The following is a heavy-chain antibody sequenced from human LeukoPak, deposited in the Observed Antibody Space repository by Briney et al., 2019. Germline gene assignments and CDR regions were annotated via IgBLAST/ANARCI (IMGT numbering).Heavy chain of an antibody. CDR1: GYSFTDYI. J-gene: IGHJ4*02. CDR2: IGTYDGHT. V-gene: IGHV1-18*01. CDR3: ARLMDNNYDGSAFDY. D-gene: IGHD3-22*01. Sequence: ASVKVSCKTSGYSFTDYIIAWVRQAPGQGLEWLGWIGTYDGHTNYAQKVQGRVTMTTDTSATTAYLELRSLTSDDTALYYCARLMDNNYDGSAFDYWAREPWSPSPQ.